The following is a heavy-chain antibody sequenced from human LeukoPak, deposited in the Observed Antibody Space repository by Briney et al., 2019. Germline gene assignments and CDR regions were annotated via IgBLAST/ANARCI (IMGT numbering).Heavy chain of an antibody. Sequence: EASVKVSCKASGYTFTSYGISWVRQAPGQGLKWMGWTSAHNDDTNYAETLQGRLTMTTDISTSTAYMELTSLRSDDTAVYYCARDWDSRNDYFDPWGQGTLVTVSS. CDR2: TSAHNDDT. CDR3: ARDWDSRNDYFDP. V-gene: IGHV1-18*01. D-gene: IGHD1-1*01. J-gene: IGHJ4*02. CDR1: GYTFTSYG.